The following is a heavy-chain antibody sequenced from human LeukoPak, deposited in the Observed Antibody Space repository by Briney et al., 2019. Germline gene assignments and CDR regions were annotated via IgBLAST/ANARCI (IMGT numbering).Heavy chain of an antibody. D-gene: IGHD2-2*01. CDR2: ISNTGHDT. Sequence: GGPLRLSCAASEFTFSDYAMTWVRQAPGKGLQWISAISNTGHDTYYADSVKGRFTTSRDNSKNTLYLQMNSLRAEDTGVYYCARWREGAPGVPHEWGRGTLVTVSS. V-gene: IGHV3-23*01. CDR1: EFTFSDYA. J-gene: IGHJ4*02. CDR3: ARWREGAPGVPHE.